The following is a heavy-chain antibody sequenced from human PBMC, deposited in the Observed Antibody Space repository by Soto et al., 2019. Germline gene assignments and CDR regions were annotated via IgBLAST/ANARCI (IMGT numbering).Heavy chain of an antibody. CDR3: ATSYGSGYRAFDY. D-gene: IGHD3-10*01. V-gene: IGHV1-69*02. J-gene: IGHJ4*01. CDR2: INPILSMS. CDR1: GDTFSFYT. Sequence: SVKVSCKASGDTFSFYTINWVRQAPGLGLEWVGRINPILSMSNYARKFQGRVTMTADKSTNTAYMELRSLRSEDTAMYYCATSYGSGYRAFDYWG.